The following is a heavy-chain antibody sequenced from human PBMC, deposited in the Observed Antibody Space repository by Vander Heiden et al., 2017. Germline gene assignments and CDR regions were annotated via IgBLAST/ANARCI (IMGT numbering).Heavy chain of an antibody. J-gene: IGHJ4*02. CDR2: IIPIFGTT. V-gene: IGHV1-69*01. Sequence: QVQLVQSGAEVKKPGSSVKVSCKASGDTFSTYAISWVRQAPGQGLEWMGGIIPIFGTTNYAQKVQGRVTITADESTSTAYMELSSMRSEDTAVYYCAREGRRSYANPFDYWGQGTLVTVYS. D-gene: IGHD2-2*01. CDR3: AREGRRSYANPFDY. CDR1: GDTFSTYA.